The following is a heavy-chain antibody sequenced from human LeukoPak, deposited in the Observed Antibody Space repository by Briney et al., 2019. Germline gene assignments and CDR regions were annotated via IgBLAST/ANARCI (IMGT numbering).Heavy chain of an antibody. V-gene: IGHV3-23*01. Sequence: GGSLRLSCAASGFTFSSYAMSWVRQAPGKGLEWVSAISDNGVGTYYADSVKGRFTISRDNSKNTLYLQMISLRAEDTAVYYCAKSPRGYTYGHTEYYFDFWGQGTLVTVSS. J-gene: IGHJ4*02. CDR1: GFTFSSYA. CDR3: AKSPRGYTYGHTEYYFDF. CDR2: ISDNGVGT. D-gene: IGHD5-18*01.